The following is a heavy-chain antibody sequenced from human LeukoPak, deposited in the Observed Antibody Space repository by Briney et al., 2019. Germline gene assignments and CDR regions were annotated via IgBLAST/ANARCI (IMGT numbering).Heavy chain of an antibody. Sequence: GGSLRLSCAASGFTFSSYWMSWVRQAPGKGLEWVANIKQDGSEKYYVDSVKGRFTISRDNAKNSLYLQMNSLRAEDTAVYYCARGYYYDSTGYNPFDYWGQGTLVTVSS. D-gene: IGHD3-22*01. CDR3: ARGYYYDSTGYNPFDY. CDR2: IKQDGSEK. CDR1: GFTFSSYW. J-gene: IGHJ4*02. V-gene: IGHV3-7*01.